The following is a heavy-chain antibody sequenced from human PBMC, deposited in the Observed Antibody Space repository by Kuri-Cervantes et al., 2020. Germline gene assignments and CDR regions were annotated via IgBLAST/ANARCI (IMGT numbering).Heavy chain of an antibody. Sequence: ASVKVSCKVSGYTLTELSMHWVRQAPGKGLEWMGGFDPEDGETIYAQKFQGRVTVTEDTSTDTAYMELSSLRSEDTAVYYCATDRNRNRYYYYYMDVWGKGTTVTVSS. CDR2: FDPEDGET. V-gene: IGHV1-24*01. D-gene: IGHD1-14*01. CDR1: GYTLTELS. J-gene: IGHJ6*03. CDR3: ATDRNRNRYYYYYMDV.